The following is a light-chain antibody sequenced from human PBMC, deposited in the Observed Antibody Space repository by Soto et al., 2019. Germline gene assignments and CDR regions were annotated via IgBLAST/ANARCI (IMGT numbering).Light chain of an antibody. V-gene: IGKV3-15*01. CDR2: DAS. CDR1: RSVSSSY. Sequence: EIVLTQSPGTLSLSPGERATLSCRASRSVSSSYLAWHQQKPGQAPRILMYDASTRATGISARFSGSGSGTEFTLTISSLQSEDFAVYYCQQYHNWPITFGQGTRLEIK. J-gene: IGKJ5*01. CDR3: QQYHNWPIT.